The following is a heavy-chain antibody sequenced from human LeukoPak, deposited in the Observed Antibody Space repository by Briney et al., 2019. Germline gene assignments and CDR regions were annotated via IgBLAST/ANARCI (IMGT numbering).Heavy chain of an antibody. V-gene: IGHV1-46*01. J-gene: IGHJ6*03. CDR1: GYTFTSYY. D-gene: IGHD3-9*01. CDR3: ARGLTGYDILTGSLRYYYYYYMDV. Sequence: ASVKVSCTASGYTFTSYYMHWVRQAPGQGLEWMGIINPSGGSTSYAQKFQGRVTMTRNTSISTAYMEVSSLRSEDTAVYYCARGLTGYDILTGSLRYYYYYYMDVWGKGTTVTISS. CDR2: INPSGGST.